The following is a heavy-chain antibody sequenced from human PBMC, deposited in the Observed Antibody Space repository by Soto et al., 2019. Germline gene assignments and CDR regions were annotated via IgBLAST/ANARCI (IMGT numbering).Heavy chain of an antibody. Sequence: QLQLQESGPGLVKPSETLSLTCTVSGGSISSSSYYWGWIRQPPGKGLEWIGSIYYSGSTYYNPSLKSRVTISVDTSKNQFSRKLSSVTAADTAVYYCARNPIEYSSSRSFDYWGQGTLVTVSS. CDR1: GGSISSSSYY. J-gene: IGHJ4*02. D-gene: IGHD6-6*01. V-gene: IGHV4-39*01. CDR3: ARNPIEYSSSRSFDY. CDR2: IYYSGST.